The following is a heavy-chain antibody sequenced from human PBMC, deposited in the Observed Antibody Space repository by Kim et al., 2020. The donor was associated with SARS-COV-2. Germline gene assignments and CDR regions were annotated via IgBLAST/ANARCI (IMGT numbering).Heavy chain of an antibody. D-gene: IGHD6-19*01. V-gene: IGHV3-48*02. CDR3: ARNERGLVMFDF. CDR1: GYTFSSYS. Sequence: GGSLRLSCAASGYTFSSYSVNWVRQAPGKGLEWVAYIHSAGTTIYYADSVKGRVTISRDNAKNSVYLQMNSLTDEDTAMYYCARNERGLVMFDFWGQGALVTVSS. J-gene: IGHJ4*02. CDR2: IHSAGTTI.